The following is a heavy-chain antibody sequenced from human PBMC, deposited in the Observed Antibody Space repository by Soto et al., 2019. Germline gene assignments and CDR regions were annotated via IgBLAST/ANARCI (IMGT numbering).Heavy chain of an antibody. CDR2: IYYSGST. CDR3: ARHDYGDYGGFWFDP. V-gene: IGHV4-39*01. Sequence: SETLSLTCTVSGGSISSSSYYWGWIRQPPGKGLEWIGSIYYSGSTYYNPSLKSRVTISVDTSKNQFSLKLSSMTAADTAVYYCARHDYGDYGGFWFDPWGQGTLVTVSS. J-gene: IGHJ5*02. CDR1: GGSISSSSYY. D-gene: IGHD4-17*01.